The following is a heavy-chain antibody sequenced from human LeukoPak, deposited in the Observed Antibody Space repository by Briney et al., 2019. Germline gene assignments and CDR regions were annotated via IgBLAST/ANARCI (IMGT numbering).Heavy chain of an antibody. CDR3: ARDVDIVATIVADY. CDR1: GFTFSSYS. J-gene: IGHJ4*02. Sequence: GGSLRLSCAASGFTFSSYSMNWVHQAPGKGLEWVSSISSSSSYIYYADSVKGRFTISRDNAKNSLYLQMNSLRAEDTAVYYCARDVDIVATIVADYWGQGTLVTVSS. CDR2: ISSSSSYI. D-gene: IGHD5-12*01. V-gene: IGHV3-21*01.